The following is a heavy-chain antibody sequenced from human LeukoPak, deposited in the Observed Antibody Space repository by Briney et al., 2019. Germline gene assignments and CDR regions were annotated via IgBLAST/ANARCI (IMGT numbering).Heavy chain of an antibody. CDR2: IYISGST. D-gene: IGHD4/OR15-4a*01. Sequence: PSETLSLTCTVSGGSISPYYWSWIRQPAGKGLEWIGRIYISGSTNYNPSLKSRVTMSVDSSKNQFSLKLSSVTAADTAVYYCARAKDNYRGNDAFDIWGQGTMVTVSS. CDR1: GGSISPYY. J-gene: IGHJ3*02. V-gene: IGHV4-4*07. CDR3: ARAKDNYRGNDAFDI.